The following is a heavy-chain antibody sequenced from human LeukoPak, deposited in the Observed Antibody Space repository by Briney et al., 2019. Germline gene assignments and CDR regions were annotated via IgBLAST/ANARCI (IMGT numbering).Heavy chain of an antibody. CDR2: ISSSSYI. J-gene: IGHJ6*03. CDR1: GFTFSSYE. V-gene: IGHV3-48*03. D-gene: IGHD2-15*01. Sequence: GGSLRLSCAASGFTFSSYEMNWVRQAPGKGLEWVSYISSSSYIYYADSVKGRFTISRDNAKNSLYLQMNSLRADDTAVYFCARVIQRGRQDIGADNDYFYYYMDVWGKGTTVTISS. CDR3: ARVIQRGRQDIGADNDYFYYYMDV.